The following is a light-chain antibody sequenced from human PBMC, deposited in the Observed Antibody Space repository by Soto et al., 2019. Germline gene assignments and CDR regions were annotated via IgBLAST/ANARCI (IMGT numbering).Light chain of an antibody. CDR1: QGISNY. CDR3: LQHNSYPLFT. J-gene: IGKJ3*01. V-gene: IGKV1-17*03. CDR2: AAS. Sequence: DIQMTQSPSAMSASVGDRVTITCRASQGISNYLAWIQQKPGKVPKRLIYAASSLQSGVPSRISGSGSGTEFTHTISSLQPEDFATYYGLQHNSYPLFTFGPGTKVDIK.